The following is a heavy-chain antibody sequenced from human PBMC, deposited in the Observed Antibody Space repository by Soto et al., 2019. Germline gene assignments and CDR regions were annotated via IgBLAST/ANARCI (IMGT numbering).Heavy chain of an antibody. V-gene: IGHV1-46*01. CDR3: AANSDYYDSSGYLLDY. CDR2: INPSGGST. Sequence: VASVKVSCKASGYTFTSYYMHWVRQAPGQGLEWMGIINPSGGSTSYAQKFQGRVTMTRDTSTSTVYMELSSLRSEDTAVYYCAANSDYYDSSGYLLDYWGQGTLVTVSS. D-gene: IGHD3-22*01. J-gene: IGHJ4*02. CDR1: GYTFTSYY.